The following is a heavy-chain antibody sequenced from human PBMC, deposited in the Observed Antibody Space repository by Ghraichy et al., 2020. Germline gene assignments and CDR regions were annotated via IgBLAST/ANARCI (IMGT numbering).Heavy chain of an antibody. D-gene: IGHD3-3*01. CDR3: ASRPFGYDFWSGPLFFFDY. J-gene: IGHJ4*02. Sequence: GSLRLSCAVYGGSFSGYYWSWIRQPPGKGLEWIGEINHSGSTNYNPSLKSRVTISVDTSKNQFSLKLSSVTAADTAVYYCASRPFGYDFWSGPLFFFDYWGQGTLVTVSS. CDR2: INHSGST. CDR1: GGSFSGYY. V-gene: IGHV4-34*01.